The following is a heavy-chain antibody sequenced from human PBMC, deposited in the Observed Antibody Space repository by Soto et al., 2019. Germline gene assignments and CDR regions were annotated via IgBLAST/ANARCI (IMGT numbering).Heavy chain of an antibody. CDR3: ARDRDIVATYGMDV. Sequence: GGSLRLSCAASGFTFSSYGMHWVRQAPGKGLEWVAVIWYDGSNKYYADSVKGRFTISRDNSKNTLYLQMNSLRAEDTAVYYCARDRDIVATYGMDVWGQGTTVTAP. J-gene: IGHJ6*02. CDR1: GFTFSSYG. CDR2: IWYDGSNK. V-gene: IGHV3-33*01. D-gene: IGHD5-12*01.